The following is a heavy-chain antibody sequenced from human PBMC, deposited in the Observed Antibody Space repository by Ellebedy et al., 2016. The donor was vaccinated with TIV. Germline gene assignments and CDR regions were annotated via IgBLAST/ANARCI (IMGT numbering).Heavy chain of an antibody. CDR3: AKGLTMVRGPYWFDP. D-gene: IGHD3-10*01. CDR2: ISWNSGSI. CDR1: GFTFDDYA. J-gene: IGHJ5*02. Sequence: GGSLRLSXAASGFTFDDYAMHWVRQAPGKGLEWVSGISWNSGSIGYADSVKGRFTISRDNAKNSLYLQMNSLRAEDTALYYCAKGLTMVRGPYWFDPWGQGTLVTVSS. V-gene: IGHV3-9*01.